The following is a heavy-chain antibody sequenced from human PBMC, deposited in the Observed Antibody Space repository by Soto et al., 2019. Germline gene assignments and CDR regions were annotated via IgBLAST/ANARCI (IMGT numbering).Heavy chain of an antibody. CDR2: IYYSGGT. V-gene: IGHV4-59*01. J-gene: IGHJ4*02. CDR1: GGSISSYY. Sequence: SETLSLTCTVSGGSISSYYWSWIRQPPGKGLEWIGYIYYSGGTNYNPSLKSRVTISVDTSKNQFSLKLSSVTAADTAVYYCARDRRHDYGDYFSYDYWGQGTLVTVSS. CDR3: ARDRRHDYGDYFSYDY. D-gene: IGHD4-17*01.